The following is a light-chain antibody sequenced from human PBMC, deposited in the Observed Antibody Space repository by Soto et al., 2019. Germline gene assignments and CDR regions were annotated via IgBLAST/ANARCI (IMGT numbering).Light chain of an antibody. Sequence: DIQMTQSPSSVSASVGDRVTITCRASQGINNWLAWYQQKPGKAPKLLIYITSRLQSGVPSRFSGSVSEAYFTLTISSLQPEDSATYYCQQANSFPFTFGPGTKVAIK. J-gene: IGKJ3*01. CDR2: ITS. CDR3: QQANSFPFT. V-gene: IGKV1-12*01. CDR1: QGINNW.